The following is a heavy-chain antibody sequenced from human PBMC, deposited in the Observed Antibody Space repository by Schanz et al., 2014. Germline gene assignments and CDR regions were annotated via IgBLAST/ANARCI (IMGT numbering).Heavy chain of an antibody. V-gene: IGHV3-48*01. CDR3: ARGGSGSHYRLDY. D-gene: IGHD1-26*01. Sequence: VQLVDSGGGLVKPGGSLRLSCTASGFMFSSYGMHWVRQAPGKGLEWVSYISGSSRTIYYADSMKGRFTVSRDNAENALYLQMNSLRAEDTGLYFCARGGSGSHYRLDYWGQGTLXTVSS. CDR1: GFMFSSYG. J-gene: IGHJ4*02. CDR2: ISGSSRTI.